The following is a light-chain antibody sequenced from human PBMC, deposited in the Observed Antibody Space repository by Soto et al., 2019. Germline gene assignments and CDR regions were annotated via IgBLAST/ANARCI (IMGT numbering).Light chain of an antibody. CDR3: AAWDDSLSVVV. CDR2: SNN. V-gene: IGLV1-47*02. Sequence: QPVLTQPPSASGTPGQRVTISCSGSSSNIGSNYVYWYQQLPGTAPKLLIYSNNQRPSGVPDRFSGSKSGTSASLAISGLRSEDEADYYCAAWDDSLSVVVFGGGTKVTVL. CDR1: SSNIGSNY. J-gene: IGLJ2*01.